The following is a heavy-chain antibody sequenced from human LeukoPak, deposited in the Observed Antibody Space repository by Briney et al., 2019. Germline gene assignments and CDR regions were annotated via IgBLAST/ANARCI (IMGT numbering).Heavy chain of an antibody. D-gene: IGHD5-24*01. CDR3: AKSEMATPEGYYYYGMDV. CDR2: ISWNSGSI. V-gene: IGHV3-9*01. Sequence: GRSLRLSCAASGFTFDDYAMHCVRHAPGKGLEWVSGISWNSGSIGYADSVKGRFTISRVNAKNSLYLQMNSLRAEDTALYYCAKSEMATPEGYYYYGMDVWGQGTTVTVSS. CDR1: GFTFDDYA. J-gene: IGHJ6*02.